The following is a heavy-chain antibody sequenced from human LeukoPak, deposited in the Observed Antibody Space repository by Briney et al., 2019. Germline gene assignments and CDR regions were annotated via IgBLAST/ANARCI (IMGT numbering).Heavy chain of an antibody. Sequence: GGSLRLSCAACLYTFRIYSLNGAPQAPGQGLEWVSSISSSSTYIYYADSVKGRFTISRDNANNSLYLQMKSLSAEHTTVYCCASGASGGMDYWGQGTLVTVSS. CDR1: LYTFRIYS. D-gene: IGHD3-16*01. CDR2: ISSSSTYI. CDR3: ASGASGGMDY. J-gene: IGHJ4*02. V-gene: IGHV3-21*01.